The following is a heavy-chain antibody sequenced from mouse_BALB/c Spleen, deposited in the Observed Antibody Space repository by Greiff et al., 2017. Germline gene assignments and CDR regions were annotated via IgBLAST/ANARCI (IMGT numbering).Heavy chain of an antibody. CDR2: IDPSDSYT. D-gene: IGHD2-4*01. J-gene: IGHJ4*01. CDR3: ARYDYDGGAMDY. CDR1: GYTFTSYW. Sequence: VQLQQPGAELVKPGASVKLSCTASGYTFTSYWMHWVKQRPGQGLEWIGEIDPSDSYTNYNQKFKGKATLTVDKSSSTAYMQLSSLTAEDSAVYYCARYDYDGGAMDYWGQGTSVTVSS. V-gene: IGHV1-69*02.